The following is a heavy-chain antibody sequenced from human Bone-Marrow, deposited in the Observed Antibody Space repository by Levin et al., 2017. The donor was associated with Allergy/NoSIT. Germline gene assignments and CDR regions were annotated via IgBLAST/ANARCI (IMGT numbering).Heavy chain of an antibody. Sequence: AGGSLRLSCAASGFTFSSYGMHWVRQAPGKGLEWVAVIWYDGSNKYYADSVKGRFTISRDNSKNTLYLQMNSLRAEDTAVYYCARDLMARAWYFDLWGRGTLVTVSS. CDR3: ARDLMARAWYFDL. V-gene: IGHV3-33*01. CDR2: IWYDGSNK. CDR1: GFTFSSYG. D-gene: IGHD2-8*01. J-gene: IGHJ2*01.